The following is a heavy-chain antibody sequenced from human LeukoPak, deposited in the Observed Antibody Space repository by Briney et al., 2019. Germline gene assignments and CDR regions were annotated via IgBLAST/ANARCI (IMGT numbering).Heavy chain of an antibody. CDR3: YLSGTTSRSGTRFDP. V-gene: IGHV3-23*01. Sequence: GGSLRLSCAASGFTFSSYAMSWVRQAPGKGLEWVSAISGSGGSTYYADSVKGRFTISRDNSKNTLYLQMNSLRAEDTAVYYCYLSGTTSRSGTRFDPWGQGTLVTVSS. J-gene: IGHJ5*02. CDR1: GFTFSSYA. CDR2: ISGSGGST. D-gene: IGHD3-3*01.